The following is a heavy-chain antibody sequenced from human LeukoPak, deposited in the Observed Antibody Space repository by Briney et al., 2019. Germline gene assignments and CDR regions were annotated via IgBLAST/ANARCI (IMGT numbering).Heavy chain of an antibody. CDR3: ARALWARSRWYQLGY. V-gene: IGHV4-34*01. CDR2: INHSGST. D-gene: IGHD6-19*01. CDR1: GGSSSLDY. Sequence: SETLSLTCPVYGGSSSLDYWTWIRQPPGKGLEWIGEINHSGSTNYNPSLKSRVTISVDTSKNQFSLKLSSVTAADTAVYYCARALWARSRWYQLGYWGQGTLVTVSS. J-gene: IGHJ4*02.